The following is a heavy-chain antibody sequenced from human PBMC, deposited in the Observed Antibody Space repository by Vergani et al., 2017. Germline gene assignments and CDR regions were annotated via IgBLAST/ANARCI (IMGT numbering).Heavy chain of an antibody. D-gene: IGHD5-12*01. V-gene: IGHV1-69*02. CDR1: GGTFSSYT. CDR2: IIPILGIA. J-gene: IGHJ5*02. Sequence: QVQLVQSGAEVKKPGSSVKVSCKASGGTFSSYTISWVRQAPGQGLEWMGRIIPILGIANYAQKFQGRVTITTDKSTSTTYMELSSLRSEDTAVYYCARAPLGSGYARNWFDPWGQGTLVTVSS. CDR3: ARAPLGSGYARNWFDP.